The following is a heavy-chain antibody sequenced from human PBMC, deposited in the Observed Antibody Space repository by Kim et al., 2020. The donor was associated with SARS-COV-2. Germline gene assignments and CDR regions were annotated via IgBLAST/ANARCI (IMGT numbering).Heavy chain of an antibody. CDR3: AKRSGRDGYPFDY. J-gene: IGHJ4*02. V-gene: IGHV3-23*03. D-gene: IGHD5-12*01. Sequence: YEDSVKGRFTTSREYSKNTLYLQMNSLRAEDTAVYYCAKRSGRDGYPFDYWGQGTLVTVSS.